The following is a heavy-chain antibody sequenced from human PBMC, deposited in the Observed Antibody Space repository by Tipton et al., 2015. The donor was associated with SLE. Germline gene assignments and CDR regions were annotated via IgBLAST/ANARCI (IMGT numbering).Heavy chain of an antibody. CDR3: ARGNSSSWGRWFDP. CDR1: GGSFSGYY. V-gene: IGHV4-34*01. Sequence: TLSLTCAVYGGSFSGYYWSWIRQPPGKGLEWIGEINHSGSTNYNSSLKSRVTISVDTSKNQFSLKLSSVTAADTAVYYCARGNSSSWGRWFDPWGQGTLVTVSS. CDR2: INHSGST. D-gene: IGHD6-13*01. J-gene: IGHJ5*02.